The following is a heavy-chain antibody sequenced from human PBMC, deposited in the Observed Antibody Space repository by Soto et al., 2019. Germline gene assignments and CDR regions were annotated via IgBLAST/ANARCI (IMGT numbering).Heavy chain of an antibody. D-gene: IGHD5-12*01. CDR1: GYTFTSYG. V-gene: IGHV1-18*01. CDR2: ISAYNGNT. J-gene: IGHJ5*02. Sequence: GASVKVSCKASGYTFTSYGISWVRQAPGQGLEWMGWISAYNGNTNYAQKLQGRVTMTTDTSTSTAYMELRSLRSDDTAVYYCAKDGGKDGYFGNWFDPWGQGTQVTVSS. CDR3: AKDGGKDGYFGNWFDP.